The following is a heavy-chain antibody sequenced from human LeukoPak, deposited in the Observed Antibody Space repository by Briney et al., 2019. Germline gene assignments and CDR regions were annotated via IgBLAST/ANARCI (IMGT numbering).Heavy chain of an antibody. V-gene: IGHV3-30*02. Sequence: PGGSLRLSRAASGFTFSNYGMHWVRQAPGKGLEWVAFIRYDGSNKYYADSVKGRFTISRDNSKNTLYLQMNSLRAEDTAVYYCAKGAAYYDSSGYPAPWGQGTLVTVSS. CDR1: GFTFSNYG. CDR3: AKGAAYYDSSGYPAP. CDR2: IRYDGSNK. D-gene: IGHD3-22*01. J-gene: IGHJ5*02.